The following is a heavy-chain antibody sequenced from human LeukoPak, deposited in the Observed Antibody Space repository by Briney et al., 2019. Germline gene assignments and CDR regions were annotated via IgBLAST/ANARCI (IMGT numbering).Heavy chain of an antibody. CDR2: ISYDGSSK. J-gene: IGHJ4*02. Sequence: GGSLRLSCAASEFSFSSFGMHWVRQAPGKGLEWVAVISYDGSSKYYADSVKGRFTISRNNSKNTLYLQMNSLRAEDTAVYYCAKDVKYNWDYIDYWGQGTLVTVSS. CDR3: AKDVKYNWDYIDY. V-gene: IGHV3-30*18. CDR1: EFSFSSFG. D-gene: IGHD1-20*01.